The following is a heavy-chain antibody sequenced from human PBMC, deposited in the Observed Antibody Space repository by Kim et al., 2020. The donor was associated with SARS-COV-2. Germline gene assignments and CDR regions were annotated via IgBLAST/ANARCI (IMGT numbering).Heavy chain of an antibody. CDR1: GGTFSSYA. CDR3: ASPDPYCSGGSCYDEGKMDV. D-gene: IGHD2-15*01. J-gene: IGHJ6*02. Sequence: SVKVSCKASGGTFSSYAISWVRQAPGQGLEWMGGIIPIFGTANYAQKFLGRVTITADESTSTAYMELSSLRSEDTAVYYCASPDPYCSGGSCYDEGKMDVWGQGTTVTVSS. V-gene: IGHV1-69*13. CDR2: IIPIFGTA.